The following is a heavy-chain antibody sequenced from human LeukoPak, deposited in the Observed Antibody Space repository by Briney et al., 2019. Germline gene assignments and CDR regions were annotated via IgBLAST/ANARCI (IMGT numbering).Heavy chain of an antibody. V-gene: IGHV3-11*04. J-gene: IGHJ6*04. CDR2: ISSSGRTI. CDR1: GFTFNNAW. Sequence: GGSLRLSCAASGFTFNNAWMSWARQAPGKGLEWVSYISSSGRTIYYADSVKGRFTISRDNGKNSLYLQMNSLRAEDTAVYYCAELGITMIGGVWGKGTTVTISS. CDR3: AELGITMIGGV. D-gene: IGHD3-10*02.